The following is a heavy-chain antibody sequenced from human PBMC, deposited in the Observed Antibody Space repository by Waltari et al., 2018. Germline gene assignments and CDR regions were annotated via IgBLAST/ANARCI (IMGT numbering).Heavy chain of an antibody. CDR2: INHSGST. CDR3: ARGRKGWFGELYYY. V-gene: IGHV4-34*01. Sequence: QVQLQQWGAGLLKPSETLSLTCAVYGGSFSGYYWSWIRQPPGKGLEWIGEINHSGSTNYNPSLKSRVTISVDTSKNQFSLKLSSVTAADTAVYYCARGRKGWFGELYYYWGQGTLVTVSS. CDR1: GGSFSGYY. D-gene: IGHD3-10*01. J-gene: IGHJ4*02.